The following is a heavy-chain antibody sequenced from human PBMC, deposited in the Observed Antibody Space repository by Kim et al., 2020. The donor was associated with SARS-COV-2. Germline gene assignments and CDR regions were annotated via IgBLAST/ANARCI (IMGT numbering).Heavy chain of an antibody. Sequence: QKSQGRVTMTRNTSISTAYMELSSLRSEDTAVYYCARGILGVVAVGWFDPWGQGTLVTVSS. V-gene: IGHV1-8*01. CDR3: ARGILGVVAVGWFDP. J-gene: IGHJ5*02. D-gene: IGHD2-21*01.